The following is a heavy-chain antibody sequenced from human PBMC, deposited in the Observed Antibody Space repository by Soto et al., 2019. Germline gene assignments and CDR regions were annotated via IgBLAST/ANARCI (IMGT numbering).Heavy chain of an antibody. J-gene: IGHJ4*02. CDR1: GGSLSGATYS. Sequence: SETLSLPCGVSGGSLSGATYSWNWIRQTPGKGLEWIGYIFPSGTTYYNPSLRSRVTISIDVSKNQFSLSLRSLTAADTAVYYCARSREFDYWSQGTLVTVSS. CDR3: ARSREFDY. V-gene: IGHV4-30-2*01. CDR2: IFPSGTT.